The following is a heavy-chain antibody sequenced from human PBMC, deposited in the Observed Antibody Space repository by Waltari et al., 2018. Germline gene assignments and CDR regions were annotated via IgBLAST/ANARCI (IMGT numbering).Heavy chain of an antibody. CDR2: ISGSGGST. D-gene: IGHD4-17*01. Sequence: VQLLESGGGLVQSGGSLRLSCAASGFTFRSYAMNWVRQAPGKGVEWVSVISGSGGSTDYADSVKGRFTISRDNSKNTLYLQMNNLRAEDTAVYYCATPTVTTHYWGQGTLVTVSS. CDR1: GFTFRSYA. V-gene: IGHV3-23*01. CDR3: ATPTVTTHY. J-gene: IGHJ4*02.